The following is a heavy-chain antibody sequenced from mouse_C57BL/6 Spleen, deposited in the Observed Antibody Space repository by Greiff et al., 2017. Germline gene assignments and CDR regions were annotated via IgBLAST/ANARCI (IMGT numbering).Heavy chain of an antibody. CDR3: ARGGRLREGFDY. V-gene: IGHV1-64*01. CDR1: GYTFTSYW. CDR2: IHPNSGST. J-gene: IGHJ2*01. D-gene: IGHD2-2*01. Sequence: QVQLQQSGAELVKPGASVKLSCKASGYTFTSYWMHWVKQRPGQGLEWIGMIHPNSGSTNYNEKFKSKATLTVDKSSSTAYMQLSSLTSEDSAVYYCARGGRLREGFDYWGQGTTLTVSS.